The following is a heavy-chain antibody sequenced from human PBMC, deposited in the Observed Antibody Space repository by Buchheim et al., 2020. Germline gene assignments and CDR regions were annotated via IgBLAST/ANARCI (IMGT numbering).Heavy chain of an antibody. Sequence: EVQLLESGGDLVQPGGSLRLSCAASGFTFSNYAMNWVRQAPGKGLEWVSSVSGSGGTTYYADPVKGRFTISRDNSQNNLFLQMDSLRAGDTAVYYSAKKEASREDYDYYGMDVWGQGTT. CDR3: AKKEASREDYDYYGMDV. CDR1: GFTFSNYA. D-gene: IGHD5-24*01. CDR2: VSGSGGTT. V-gene: IGHV3-23*01. J-gene: IGHJ6*02.